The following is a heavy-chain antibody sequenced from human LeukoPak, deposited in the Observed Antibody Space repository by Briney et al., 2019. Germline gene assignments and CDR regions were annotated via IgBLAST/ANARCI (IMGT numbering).Heavy chain of an antibody. J-gene: IGHJ4*02. CDR3: ARVPTRYCSGGSCYVDDY. V-gene: IGHV1-8*01. CDR2: MNPNSGNT. CDR1: GYTFTSYD. Sequence: ASVKVSCKASGYTFTSYDINWVRQATGQGLEWMGWMNPNSGNTGYAQKFQGRVTMTTDTSTSTAYMELRSLRSDDTAVYYCARVPTRYCSGGSCYVDDYWGQGTLVTVSS. D-gene: IGHD2-15*01.